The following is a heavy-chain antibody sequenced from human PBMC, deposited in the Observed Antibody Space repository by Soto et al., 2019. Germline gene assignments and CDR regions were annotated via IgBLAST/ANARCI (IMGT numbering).Heavy chain of an antibody. CDR3: ARTLRGRGVKYFDD. J-gene: IGHJ4*02. CDR2: TYYRSKWHY. V-gene: IGHV6-1*01. D-gene: IGHD3-10*01. CDR1: GDSVSNNSVA. Sequence: PSQTLSLTCAISGDSVSNNSVAWNWVRQSPSRGLEWLGRTYYRSKWHYDYAPSVRSRITINPDTSKNHFSLQSNSVSPEDAAVYYCARTLRGRGVKYFDDWGQGTLVTVSS.